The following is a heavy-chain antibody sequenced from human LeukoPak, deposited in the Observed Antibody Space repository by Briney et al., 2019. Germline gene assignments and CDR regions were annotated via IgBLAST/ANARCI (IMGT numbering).Heavy chain of an antibody. CDR2: ITGSGGST. Sequence: GGSLRLSCAASGFTFSDYWIHWVRQAPGKGLEWVSAITGSGGSTYYEDSVKGRFTISRDNSKNTLYLQMNSLRAEDTAVYHCAISRDSSGYYYSWGQGTLVTVSS. D-gene: IGHD3-22*01. CDR1: GFTFSDYW. V-gene: IGHV3-23*01. J-gene: IGHJ4*02. CDR3: AISRDSSGYYYS.